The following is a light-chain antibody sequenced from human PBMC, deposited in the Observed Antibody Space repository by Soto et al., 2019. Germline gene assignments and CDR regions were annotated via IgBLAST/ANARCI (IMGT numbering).Light chain of an antibody. Sequence: DFQLTQSPSFLSASVGDRVTITCRASQGISSYLAWYQQKPGRAPKLLIYDVSTLQSGVPSRFSGSGFGTEFTLTISSLQPEDFATYYCQQLNNYPLTFGGGTKVEIK. J-gene: IGKJ4*01. CDR1: QGISSY. CDR2: DVS. V-gene: IGKV1-9*01. CDR3: QQLNNYPLT.